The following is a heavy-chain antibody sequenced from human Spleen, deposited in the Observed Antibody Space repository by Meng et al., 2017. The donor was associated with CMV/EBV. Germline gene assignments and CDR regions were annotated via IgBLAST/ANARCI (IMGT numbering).Heavy chain of an antibody. Sequence: SYDVHGVRQATGQGLEWLGWMNPSSGNTGYAQRFQGRLTMTRNTSISTAYMDLSRLRSEDTAVYFCASPHNPYCSSSTCSDSSLDYWGQGTLVTVSS. CDR3: ASPHNPYCSSSTCSDSSLDY. CDR1: SYD. CDR2: MNPSSGNT. D-gene: IGHD2-2*01. V-gene: IGHV1-8*01. J-gene: IGHJ4*02.